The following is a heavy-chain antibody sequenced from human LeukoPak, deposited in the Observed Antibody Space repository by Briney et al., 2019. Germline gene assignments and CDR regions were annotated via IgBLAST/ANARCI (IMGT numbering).Heavy chain of an antibody. CDR2: ISGYNGNT. D-gene: IGHD6-19*01. V-gene: IGHV1-18*01. Sequence: ASVKVSCKTSGYTFASYGISWVQQAPGQGLEWMGWISGYNGNTNYAQNLQGRVTMTTDTSTTTVYMELRSLRSDDTAVYYCARPRVAGSFDYWGQGTLVTVSS. CDR1: GYTFASYG. J-gene: IGHJ4*02. CDR3: ARPRVAGSFDY.